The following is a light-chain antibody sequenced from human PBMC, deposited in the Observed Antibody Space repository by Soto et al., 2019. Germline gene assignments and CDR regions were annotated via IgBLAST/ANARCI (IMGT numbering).Light chain of an antibody. CDR1: SSDVGGYNY. Sequence: QSALTQPASASGSPGQSITISCTGTSSDVGGYNYVSWYQQHPGKAPKLMIYEVSNRPSGVSNRFPGSKSGNTASLTISGLQAEDEADYYCSSYTSSSTRVFGGGTKLTVL. CDR2: EVS. CDR3: SSYTSSSTRV. J-gene: IGLJ3*02. V-gene: IGLV2-14*01.